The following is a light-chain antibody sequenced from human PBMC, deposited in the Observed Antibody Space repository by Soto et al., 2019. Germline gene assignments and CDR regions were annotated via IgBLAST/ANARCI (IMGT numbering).Light chain of an antibody. J-gene: IGKJ1*01. CDR3: HQFGYSPRT. CDR1: QTVNSYY. Sequence: ELVLTQSPGTLSLSPGETATLSCRASQTVNSYYLAWFQQRPGQAPRLLIFATSRRATDIPDRFSGSGSGTDFTLAIRRLEPEDFAVYYCHQFGYSPRTFGQGTKVDIK. CDR2: ATS. V-gene: IGKV3-20*01.